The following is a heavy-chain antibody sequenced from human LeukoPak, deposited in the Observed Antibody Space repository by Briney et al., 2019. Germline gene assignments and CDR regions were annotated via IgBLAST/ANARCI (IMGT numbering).Heavy chain of an antibody. Sequence: GGSLRLSCAASGFTFDDYAMHWVRQAPGKGLEWVSGISWNSGSIGYADSVKGRFTISRDNAKNSLYLQMNSLRAEDTALYYCAKDIRYDSSGYQDYWGQGTLVTVSS. V-gene: IGHV3-9*01. J-gene: IGHJ4*02. D-gene: IGHD3-22*01. CDR3: AKDIRYDSSGYQDY. CDR2: ISWNSGSI. CDR1: GFTFDDYA.